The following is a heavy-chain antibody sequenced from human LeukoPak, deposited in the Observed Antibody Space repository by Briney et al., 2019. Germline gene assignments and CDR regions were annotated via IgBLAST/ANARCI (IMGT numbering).Heavy chain of an antibody. D-gene: IGHD3-3*01. CDR1: GGSISSSSYY. V-gene: IGHV4-39*07. J-gene: IGHJ5*02. CDR3: ARAGGDDFWSGYYRYNWFDP. CDR2: IYYSGST. Sequence: SETLSLTCTVSGGSISSSSYYWGWIRQPPGKGLEWIGSIYYSGSTYYNPSLKSRVTISVDTSKNQFSLKLSSVTAADTAVYYCARAGGDDFWSGYYRYNWFDPWGQGTLVTVSS.